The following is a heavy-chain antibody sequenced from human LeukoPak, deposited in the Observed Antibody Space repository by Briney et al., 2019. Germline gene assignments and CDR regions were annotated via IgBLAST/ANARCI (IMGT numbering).Heavy chain of an antibody. J-gene: IGHJ3*02. Sequence: PSGTLSLTCAVSGGSISSSNWWSWVRQPPGKGLEWIGEIYHSGSTNYNPSLKSRVTISVDKSKNQFSLKLSSVTAADTAVYYCARDQGRQPRGDAFGIWGQGTMVTVSS. V-gene: IGHV4-4*02. CDR2: IYHSGST. D-gene: IGHD5-18*01. CDR3: ARDQGRQPRGDAFGI. CDR1: GGSISSSNW.